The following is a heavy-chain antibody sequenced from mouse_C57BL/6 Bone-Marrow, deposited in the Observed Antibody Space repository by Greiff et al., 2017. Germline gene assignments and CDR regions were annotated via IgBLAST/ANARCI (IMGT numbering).Heavy chain of an antibody. CDR1: GYTFTSYW. V-gene: IGHV1-61*01. Sequence: VQLQQPGAELVRPGSSVKLSCKASGYTFTSYWMDWVKQRPGQGLEWIGNIYPSDSETHYNEKFKDKATLTVDKSSSTAYMQLSSLTSEDSAVYYCAGSTAYYSNYYAMDYWGQGTSVTVSS. J-gene: IGHJ4*01. CDR3: AGSTAYYSNYYAMDY. D-gene: IGHD2-5*01. CDR2: IYPSDSET.